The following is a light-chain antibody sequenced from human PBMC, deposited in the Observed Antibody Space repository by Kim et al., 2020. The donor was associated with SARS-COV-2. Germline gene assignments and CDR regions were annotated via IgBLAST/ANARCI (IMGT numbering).Light chain of an antibody. CDR3: QVWDSSSDHRVV. V-gene: IGLV3-21*04. J-gene: IGLJ2*01. CDR2: YDS. CDR1: SIGSKS. Sequence: PGRTARVSCGGNSIGSKSVHWCQQRSGQAPVLVIYYDSDRPSGIPERCSGSNSGNTATLTISRVEAGDEADYYCQVWDSSSDHRVVFGGGTQLTVL.